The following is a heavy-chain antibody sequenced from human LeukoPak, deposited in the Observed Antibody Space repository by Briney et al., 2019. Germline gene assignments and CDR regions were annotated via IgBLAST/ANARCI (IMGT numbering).Heavy chain of an antibody. CDR2: MYYTGSS. J-gene: IGHJ6*02. CDR1: GGSLSSSY. CDR3: ARHCSSTSCSSWYYGMDV. D-gene: IGHD2-2*01. V-gene: IGHV4-59*08. Sequence: PSETLSLTCTVSGGSLSSSYWSWIRQPPGKGLEWIGHMYYTGSSNYNPSLKSRVTISVDTSKNQFSLKLSSVTAADTAVYYCARHCSSTSCSSWYYGMDVWGHGTTVTVSS.